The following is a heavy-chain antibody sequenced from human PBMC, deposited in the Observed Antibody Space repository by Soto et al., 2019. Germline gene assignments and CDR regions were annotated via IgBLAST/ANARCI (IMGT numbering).Heavy chain of an antibody. J-gene: IGHJ4*02. CDR1: GGSISSGGYS. V-gene: IGHV4-30-2*01. D-gene: IGHD5-12*01. CDR3: AAGGGLPRYY. Sequence: QLQLQESGSGLVKPSQTLSLTCAVSGGSISSGGYSWSWIRQPPGKGLEWIGYIYHSGSTYYNPNLKDRGTTSVARSKNQSSRKLSPVPAADTAVYYCAAGGGLPRYYWGQGTLVTVSS. CDR2: IYHSGST.